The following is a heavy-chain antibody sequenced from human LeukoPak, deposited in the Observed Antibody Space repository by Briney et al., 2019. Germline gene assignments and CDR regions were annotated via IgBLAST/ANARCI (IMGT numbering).Heavy chain of an antibody. CDR3: ARHNLRRESSGWSITLDC. CDR2: IYDSGST. D-gene: IGHD6-19*01. V-gene: IGHV4-39*01. J-gene: IGHJ4*02. CDR1: GGSIRSSYYY. Sequence: PSETLSLTCTVSGGSIRSSYYYWGWIRQPPGKGLEWIGSIYDSGSTYYNPSLKSRVTISVDTSKNQLSLKLSSVTAADTAGYYCARHNLRRESSGWSITLDCWGQGTLVTVSA.